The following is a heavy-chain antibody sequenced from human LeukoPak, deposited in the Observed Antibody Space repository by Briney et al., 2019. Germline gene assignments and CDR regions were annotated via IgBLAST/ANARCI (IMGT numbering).Heavy chain of an antibody. Sequence: GSSVKVSCKASGGTFSSYAISWVRQAPGQGLEWMGRIIPIFGTANYAQEFQGRVTITTDESTSTAYMELSSLRSEDTAVYYCARRRESSGLIFDYWGQGTLVTVSS. J-gene: IGHJ4*02. CDR3: ARRRESSGLIFDY. CDR1: GGTFSSYA. CDR2: IIPIFGTA. D-gene: IGHD6-19*01. V-gene: IGHV1-69*05.